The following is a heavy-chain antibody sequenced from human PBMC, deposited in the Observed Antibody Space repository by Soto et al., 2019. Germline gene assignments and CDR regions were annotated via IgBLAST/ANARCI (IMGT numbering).Heavy chain of an antibody. D-gene: IGHD3-3*01. CDR1: GFTFDGYA. CDR2: ISWNSANI. V-gene: IGHV3-9*01. Sequence: EVQLVESGGYLVQPGGSLRLSCAASGFTFDGYAMHWVRQAPGKGLEWVSSISWNSANIGYADSVKGRFTISRENSKNSMYLQMISVRAEDTALYYVARDRVAFWSGDYRPYRDVWGKGTTVTVSS. J-gene: IGHJ6*03. CDR3: ARDRVAFWSGDYRPYRDV.